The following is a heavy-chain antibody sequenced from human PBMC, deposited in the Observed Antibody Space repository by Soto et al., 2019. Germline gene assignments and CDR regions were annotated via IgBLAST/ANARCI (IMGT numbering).Heavy chain of an antibody. J-gene: IGHJ6*02. CDR3: AAGEGHCSATGCYFPYNYCGMDV. CDR1: GFTFSSSW. V-gene: IGHV3-15*01. Sequence: EVQLVESGGGLVQPEESLRLSCTGAGFTFSSSWMSWVRQAPGKGLEWVGRIKSKIDGGTADYAAPVKGRFTISRDDSKDTLFLQRNSLKPEDNALYDWAAGEGHCSATGCYFPYNYCGMDVWGQGTTVTVSS. CDR2: IKSKIDGGTA. D-gene: IGHD2-2*01.